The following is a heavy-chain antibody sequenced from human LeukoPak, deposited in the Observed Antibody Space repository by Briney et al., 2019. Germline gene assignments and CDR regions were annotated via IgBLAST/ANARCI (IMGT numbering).Heavy chain of an antibody. V-gene: IGHV4-34*01. D-gene: IGHD3-3*01. CDR1: GGSFSGYY. J-gene: IGHJ5*02. CDR3: ARTYDFWSGPNWFDP. Sequence: SETLSLTCAVYGGSFSGYYWSWIRQPPGKGLEWIGEINHSGSTNYNPSLKSRVTISVDTSKNQFSLKLSSVTAADTAVYYCARTYDFWSGPNWFDPWGQGTLVTVSS. CDR2: INHSGST.